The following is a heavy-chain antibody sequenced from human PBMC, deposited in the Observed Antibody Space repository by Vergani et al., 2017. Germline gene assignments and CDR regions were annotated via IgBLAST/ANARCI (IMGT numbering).Heavy chain of an antibody. CDR1: GASINNDFYY. Sequence: QVQLQESGPGLVKPSQTLSLTCPVSGASINNDFYYWHWIRQPAGKGLEWIGRIYVSGITDYNSSLQSRVSMSVDTSKNQFSLTLTSVTAADTAVYYCARDNKQLRPRAFDLWGQGRMVTVSS. CDR2: IYVSGIT. J-gene: IGHJ3*01. D-gene: IGHD4-23*01. CDR3: ARDNKQLRPRAFDL. V-gene: IGHV4-61*02.